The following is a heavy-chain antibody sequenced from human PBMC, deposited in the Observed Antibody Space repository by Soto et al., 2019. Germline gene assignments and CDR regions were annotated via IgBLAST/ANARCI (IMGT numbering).Heavy chain of an antibody. CDR3: AKSLGYCSGGSCSPLYYYYYYMDV. J-gene: IGHJ6*03. V-gene: IGHV3-33*06. D-gene: IGHD2-15*01. CDR1: GFTFSSYG. Sequence: GGSLRLSCAASGFTFSSYGMHWVRQAPGKGLEWVAVIWYDGSNKYYADSVKGRFTISRDNSKNTLYLQMNSLRAEDTAVYYCAKSLGYCSGGSCSPLYYYYYYMDVWGKGTTVTVSS. CDR2: IWYDGSNK.